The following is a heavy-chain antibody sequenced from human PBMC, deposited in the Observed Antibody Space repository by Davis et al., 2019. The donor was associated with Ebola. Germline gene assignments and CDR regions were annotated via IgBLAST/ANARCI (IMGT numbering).Heavy chain of an antibody. J-gene: IGHJ5*02. CDR1: GYSFTSYW. D-gene: IGHD4-23*01. CDR3: ARPSVGTNWFDP. V-gene: IGHV5-51*01. Sequence: GGSLRLSCKGSGYSFTSYWIAWVRQMPGKGLECMGIIYPGDSETRYSPSFQGQVTISADKSISTAYLQWSSLKASDTAMYYCARPSVGTNWFDPWGQGTLVTVSS. CDR2: IYPGDSET.